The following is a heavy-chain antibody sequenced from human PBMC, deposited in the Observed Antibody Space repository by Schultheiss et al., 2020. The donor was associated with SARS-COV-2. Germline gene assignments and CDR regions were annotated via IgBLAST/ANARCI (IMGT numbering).Heavy chain of an antibody. Sequence: GGSLRLSCAASGFTFSSYSMNWVRQAPGKGLEWVSYISSSSSTIYYADSVKGRFTISRDNAKNSLYLQMNSLRPEDTSVYYCARMNYDFWSGHYTYHYYYYGMDVWGQGTTVTVSS. J-gene: IGHJ6*02. CDR3: ARMNYDFWSGHYTYHYYYYGMDV. CDR2: ISSSSSTI. CDR1: GFTFSSYS. V-gene: IGHV3-48*01. D-gene: IGHD3-3*01.